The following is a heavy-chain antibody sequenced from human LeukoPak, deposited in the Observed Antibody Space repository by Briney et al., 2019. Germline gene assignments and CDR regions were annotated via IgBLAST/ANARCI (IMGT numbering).Heavy chain of an antibody. Sequence: PSETLSPTCTVSGGSISSSTYFWGWIRQPPGKGLEWIGSIYYSGSTYYNPSLKSRVTISVDTSKNQFSLKLSSVTAADTAVYYCARQQLVPYFDYWGQGTLVTVSS. CDR3: ARQQLVPYFDY. V-gene: IGHV4-39*01. D-gene: IGHD6-13*01. CDR2: IYYSGST. J-gene: IGHJ4*02. CDR1: GGSISSSTYF.